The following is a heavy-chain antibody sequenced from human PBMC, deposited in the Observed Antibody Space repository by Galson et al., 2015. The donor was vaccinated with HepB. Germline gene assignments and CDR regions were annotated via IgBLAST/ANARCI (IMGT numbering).Heavy chain of an antibody. D-gene: IGHD3-22*01. J-gene: IGHJ6*03. CDR1: GFTVSSNY. CDR3: ASLVYYYDSSGYRNYYYMDV. V-gene: IGHV3-66*01. CDR2: IYSGGST. Sequence: SLRLSCAASGFTVSSNYMSWVRQAPGKGLEWVSVIYSGGSTYYADSVKGRFTISRDNSKNTLYLQMNSLRAEDTAVYYCASLVYYYDSSGYRNYYYMDVWGKGTTVTVSS.